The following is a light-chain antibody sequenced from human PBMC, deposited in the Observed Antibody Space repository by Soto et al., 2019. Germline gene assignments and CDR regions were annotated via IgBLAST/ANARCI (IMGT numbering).Light chain of an antibody. CDR1: QSINNRY. CDR2: AAS. J-gene: IGKJ3*01. V-gene: IGKV3-20*01. CDR3: QQFGNSPGFT. Sequence: EIVLTQSPGTLSLSPGERATLSCRASQSINNRYLAWYQQKPGQAPRLLIYAASSRATGIPDRFSGSGSGTDVTLTISRLEPDDFAVYYCQQFGNSPGFTFGPGTKVDIK.